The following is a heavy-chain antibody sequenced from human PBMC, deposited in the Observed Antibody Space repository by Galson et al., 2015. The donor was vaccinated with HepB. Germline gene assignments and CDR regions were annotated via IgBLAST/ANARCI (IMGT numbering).Heavy chain of an antibody. V-gene: IGHV2-5*01. D-gene: IGHD3-22*01. J-gene: IGHJ4*02. CDR1: GFSLSTSGVG. CDR3: ARHYYDSSGYYPCFDY. CDR2: IYWNDDK. Sequence: LVKPTQTLTLTCTFSGFSLSTSGVGVGWIRQPPGKALEWLALIYWNDDKRYSPSLKSRLTITKDTSKNQVVLTMTNMDPVDTATYYCARHYYDSSGYYPCFDYWGQGTLVTVSS.